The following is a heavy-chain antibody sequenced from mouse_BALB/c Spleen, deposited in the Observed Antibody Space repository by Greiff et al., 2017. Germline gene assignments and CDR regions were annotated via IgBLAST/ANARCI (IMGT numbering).Heavy chain of an antibody. J-gene: IGHJ2*01. CDR2: ISSGGSYT. V-gene: IGHV5-6*01. D-gene: IGHD4-1*01. Sequence: EVKLMESGGDLVKPGGSLKLSCAASGFTFSSYGMSWVRQTPDKRLEWVATISSGGSYTYYPDSVKGRFTISRDNAKNTLYLQMSSLKSEDTAMYYCARPNSYFDYWGQGTTLTVSS. CDR1: GFTFSSYG. CDR3: ARPNSYFDY.